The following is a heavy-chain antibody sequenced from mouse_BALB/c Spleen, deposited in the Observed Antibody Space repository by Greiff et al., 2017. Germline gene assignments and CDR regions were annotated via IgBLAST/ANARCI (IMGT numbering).Heavy chain of an antibody. D-gene: IGHD3-2*01. CDR3: ARDSSGCGAMDY. CDR1: GYTFTSYW. Sequence: QVQLQQSGADLAKPGASVKMSCKASGYTFTSYWMHWVKQRPGQGLEWIGYINPSTGYTEYNQKFKDKATLTADKSSSTAYMQLSSLTSEDSAVYYCARDSSGCGAMDYWGQGTSVTVSS. CDR2: INPSTGYT. J-gene: IGHJ4*01. V-gene: IGHV1-7*01.